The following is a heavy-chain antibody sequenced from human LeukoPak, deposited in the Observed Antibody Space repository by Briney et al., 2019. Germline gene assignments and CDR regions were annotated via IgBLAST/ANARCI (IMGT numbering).Heavy chain of an antibody. CDR1: GGSISSSNW. CDR2: IYHSGST. V-gene: IGHV4-4*02. J-gene: IGHJ4*02. Sequence: SGTLSLTCAVSGGSISSSNWWSWVRQPPGKGLEWIGEIYHSGSTNYNPSLKSRVTISVDKSKNQFSLKLSSVTAADTAVYFCARGYCSGGSCYESRGWFDYWGQGTLVTVSS. CDR3: ARGYCSGGSCYESRGWFDY. D-gene: IGHD2-15*01.